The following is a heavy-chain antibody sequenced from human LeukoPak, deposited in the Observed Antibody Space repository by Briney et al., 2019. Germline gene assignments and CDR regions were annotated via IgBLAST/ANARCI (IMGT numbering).Heavy chain of an antibody. J-gene: IGHJ4*02. CDR2: IYYSGST. D-gene: IGHD3-10*01. CDR1: GGSISSSSYY. CDR3: ARFVWFGELLYLPQYYFDY. V-gene: IGHV4-39*01. Sequence: WETLSLTCTVSGGSISSSSYYWGWIRQPPGKGLEWIGSIYYSGSTYYNPSLKSRVTISVDTSKNQFSLKLGSVTAADTAVYYCARFVWFGELLYLPQYYFDYWGQGTLVTVSS.